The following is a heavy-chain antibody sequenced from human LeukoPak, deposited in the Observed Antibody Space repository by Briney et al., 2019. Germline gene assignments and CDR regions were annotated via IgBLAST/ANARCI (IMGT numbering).Heavy chain of an antibody. CDR1: DYFISTGYY. CDR3: ARSLAYHYDSGSYYAFDY. J-gene: IGHJ4*02. D-gene: IGHD3-10*01. CDR2: LVQSGTT. V-gene: IGHV4-38-2*02. Sequence: PSETLYLTCTVSDYFISTGYYWGWIRQSPGKGLEWIGSLVQSGTTHYNPSLKSRVTMSVYTSKNQFSLKLRSVTAADTAVYYCARSLAYHYDSGSYYAFDYWGQGILVTVSS.